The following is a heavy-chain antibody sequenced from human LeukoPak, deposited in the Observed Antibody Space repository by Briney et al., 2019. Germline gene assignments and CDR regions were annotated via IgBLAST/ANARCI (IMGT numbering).Heavy chain of an antibody. CDR1: GFTFSSYG. CDR3: ARAQLGFRVDY. D-gene: IGHD7-27*01. J-gene: IGHJ4*02. V-gene: IGHV3-33*01. CDR2: IWYDGSNK. Sequence: GGSLRLSCAASGFTFSSYGMHWVRQAPGKGLEWVAVIWYDGSNKYYADSVKGRFTISRDNSKNTLYLQMNSLRAEDTAVYYCARAQLGFRVDYWGQGTLVTVSS.